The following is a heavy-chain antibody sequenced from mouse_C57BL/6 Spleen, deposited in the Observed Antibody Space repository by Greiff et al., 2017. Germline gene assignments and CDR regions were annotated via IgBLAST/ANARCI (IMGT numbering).Heavy chain of an antibody. CDR2: IRNKANNHAT. CDR1: GFTFSDAW. CDR3: TGGGYSTFFAY. J-gene: IGHJ3*01. Sequence: EVQGVESGGGLVQPGGSMKLSCAASGFTFSDAWMDWVRQSPEKGLEWVAEIRNKANNHATYYAESVKGRFTISRDDSKSSVYLQMNSLRAEDTGIYYCTGGGYSTFFAYWGQGTLVTVSA. V-gene: IGHV6-6*01. D-gene: IGHD2-5*01.